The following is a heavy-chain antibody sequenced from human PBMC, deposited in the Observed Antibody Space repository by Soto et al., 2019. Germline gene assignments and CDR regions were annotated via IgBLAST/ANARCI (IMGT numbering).Heavy chain of an antibody. V-gene: IGHV4-59*01. Sequence: ASETLSLTCTVSGGSISSYYWSWIRQPPGKGLEWIGYIYYSGSTNYNPSLKSRVTISVDTSKNQFSLKLSSVTAADTAVYYCGSRDDYGMDVWGQGTTVTVSS. CDR3: GSRDDYGMDV. CDR1: GGSISSYY. CDR2: IYYSGST. J-gene: IGHJ6*02. D-gene: IGHD3-10*01.